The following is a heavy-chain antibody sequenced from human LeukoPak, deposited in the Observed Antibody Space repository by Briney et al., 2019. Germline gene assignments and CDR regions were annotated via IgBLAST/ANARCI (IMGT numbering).Heavy chain of an antibody. V-gene: IGHV4-39*07. Sequence: SETLSLTCTVSGGSISTSNYYWGWIRQPPGKGLEWIGNIFYSGSTYYSPSVKSRVTISLDTSRNQFSLKLNSVTAADTAVYYCARGSRSIGCWGQGTLVTVSS. CDR1: GGSISTSNYY. J-gene: IGHJ4*02. D-gene: IGHD6-19*01. CDR2: IFYSGST. CDR3: ARGSRSIGC.